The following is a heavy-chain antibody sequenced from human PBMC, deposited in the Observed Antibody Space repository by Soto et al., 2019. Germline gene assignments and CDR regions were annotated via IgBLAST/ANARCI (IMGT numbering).Heavy chain of an antibody. CDR1: GGSISSYY. D-gene: IGHD3-22*01. V-gene: IGHV4-59*01. Sequence: PSETLSLTCTVSGGSISSYYWSWIRQPPGKGLEWIAYIYYTGSTNYNPSLKSRVTLSADTSKNQFSLKLSSVTAADTAMSYCERVDSSGPYFHSWGQGPLLPVSS. J-gene: IGHJ4*02. CDR3: ERVDSSGPYFHS. CDR2: IYYTGST.